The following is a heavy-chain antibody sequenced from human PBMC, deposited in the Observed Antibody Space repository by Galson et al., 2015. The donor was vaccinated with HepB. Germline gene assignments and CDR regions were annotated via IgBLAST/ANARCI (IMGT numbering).Heavy chain of an antibody. V-gene: IGHV3-23*01. J-gene: IGHJ6*02. CDR3: AKANIGTSNNYYAMDV. D-gene: IGHD1-1*01. CDR1: GFTFRTYA. Sequence: SLRLSCAASGFTFRTYAMSWVRQAPGKGLEWVSGIGDNGVTTSYADSVKGRFTISRDNSKNTVYMQINSLRAEDTAVYYCAKANIGTSNNYYAMDVWGQGTTVTVSS. CDR2: IGDNGVTT.